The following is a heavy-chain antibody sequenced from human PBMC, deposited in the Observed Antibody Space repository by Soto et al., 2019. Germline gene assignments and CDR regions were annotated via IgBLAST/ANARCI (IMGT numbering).Heavy chain of an antibody. CDR3: AKDAISSSPWVPDYYYYGMDV. Sequence: GGSLRLSCAASGFTFSSYAMSWVRQAPGKGLEWVSAISGSGGSTYYADSVKGRFTISRDNSKNTLYLQMNSLRAEDTAVYYCAKDAISSSPWVPDYYYYGMDVWGQGTTVTVSS. J-gene: IGHJ6*02. V-gene: IGHV3-23*01. CDR2: ISGSGGST. D-gene: IGHD6-6*01. CDR1: GFTFSSYA.